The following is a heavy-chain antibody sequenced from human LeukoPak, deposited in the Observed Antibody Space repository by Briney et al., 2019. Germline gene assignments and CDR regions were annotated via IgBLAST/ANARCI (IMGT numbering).Heavy chain of an antibody. CDR1: GYTFNNFK. V-gene: IGHV1-2*02. Sequence: ASVKVSCKTSGYTFNNFKIHWVRQAPGQGLDYMGWISPNNGGTNYAQKFQGRVSMTSDMSTTTAYMELSRLRSDDTAVYYCAREDAFDIWGQGTMVTVSS. CDR3: AREDAFDI. CDR2: ISPNNGGT. J-gene: IGHJ3*02.